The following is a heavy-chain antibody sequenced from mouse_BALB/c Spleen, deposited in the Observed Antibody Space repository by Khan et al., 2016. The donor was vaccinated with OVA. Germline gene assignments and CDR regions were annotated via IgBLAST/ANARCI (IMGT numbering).Heavy chain of an antibody. CDR3: SSSPYGNFAY. CDR1: GFTFSTYA. J-gene: IGHJ3*01. CDR2: INSDGDYT. V-gene: IGHV5-9-3*01. Sequence: EVELVESGGALVKPGGSLKLSCAASGFTFSTYAMSWVRQTPEKRLEWVAAINSDGDYTYYPGSVTGRFTISRDNAKNTLYLQMSSLRSEDTAMYYCSSSPYGNFAYWGQGTLVTVSA. D-gene: IGHD2-1*01.